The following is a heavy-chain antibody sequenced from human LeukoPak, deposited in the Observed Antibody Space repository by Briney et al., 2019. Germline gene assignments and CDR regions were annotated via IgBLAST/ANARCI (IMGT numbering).Heavy chain of an antibody. Sequence: AVKVSCKASGGTFSSYAISWVRLAPGQGLEWMGRIIPILGIANYAQKFQGRVTITADKSTSTAYMELSSLRSEDTAVYYCARNLKAVEMATMDYWGQGTLVTVSS. J-gene: IGHJ4*02. D-gene: IGHD5-24*01. CDR1: GGTFSSYA. V-gene: IGHV1-69*04. CDR2: IIPILGIA. CDR3: ARNLKAVEMATMDY.